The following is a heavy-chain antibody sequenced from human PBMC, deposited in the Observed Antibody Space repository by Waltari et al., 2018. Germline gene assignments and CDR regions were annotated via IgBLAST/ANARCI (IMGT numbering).Heavy chain of an antibody. CDR2: ISDSGGTT. CDR1: GFTFNTYA. Sequence: EVQLLASGGGLVQPGGSLRLSCAASGFTFNTYAMSWVRQAPGKGLEWVSVISDSGGTTYNVDSAKGRFTISRDKSKNTLYLQMNSLRAEDTAVYYCTRGRTSGWYDYWGQGTLVTVSS. V-gene: IGHV3-23*01. D-gene: IGHD6-19*01. J-gene: IGHJ4*02. CDR3: TRGRTSGWYDY.